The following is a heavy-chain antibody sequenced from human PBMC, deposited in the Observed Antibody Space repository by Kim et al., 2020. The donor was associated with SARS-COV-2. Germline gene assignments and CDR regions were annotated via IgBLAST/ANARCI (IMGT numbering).Heavy chain of an antibody. CDR2: ISYDGSNK. J-gene: IGHJ4*02. CDR3: AKDGGRAYDFWSGYYGQLDY. Sequence: GGSLRLSCAASGFTFSSYGMHWVRQAPGKGLEWVAVISYDGSNKYYADSVKGRFTISRDNSKNTLYLQMNSLRAEDTAVYYCAKDGGRAYDFWSGYYGQLDYWGQGTLVTVSS. CDR1: GFTFSSYG. V-gene: IGHV3-30*18. D-gene: IGHD3-3*01.